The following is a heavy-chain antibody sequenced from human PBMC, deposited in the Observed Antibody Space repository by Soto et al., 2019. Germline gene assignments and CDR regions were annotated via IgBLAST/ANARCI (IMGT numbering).Heavy chain of an antibody. Sequence: GGSLRLSCTASGFTFGDYAMSWFRQAPGKGLEWVGFIRSKAYGGTTEYAASVKGRFTISRDDFKSIAYLQMNSLKTEDTAVYYCTREWAFYGDYLEDAFDIWGQGTMVTVSS. D-gene: IGHD4-17*01. V-gene: IGHV3-49*03. CDR3: TREWAFYGDYLEDAFDI. CDR2: IRSKAYGGTT. CDR1: GFTFGDYA. J-gene: IGHJ3*02.